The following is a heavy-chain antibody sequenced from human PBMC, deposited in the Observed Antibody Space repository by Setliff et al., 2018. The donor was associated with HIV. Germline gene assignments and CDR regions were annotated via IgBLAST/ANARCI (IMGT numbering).Heavy chain of an antibody. CDR2: IYHNGNT. Sequence: SETLSLTCTVAGGSTSSSSYYWGWIRQPPGMGLEWIASIYHNGNTYYHPSLKSRVTMSVDTSKNQFSMKLSSVTAADTAVYYCATSLITVPPDAFDIWGQGTMVTVSS. J-gene: IGHJ3*02. D-gene: IGHD4-4*01. V-gene: IGHV4-39*07. CDR1: GGSTSSSSYY. CDR3: ATSLITVPPDAFDI.